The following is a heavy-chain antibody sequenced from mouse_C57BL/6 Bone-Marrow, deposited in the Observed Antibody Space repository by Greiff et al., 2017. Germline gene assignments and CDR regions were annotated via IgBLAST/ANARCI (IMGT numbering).Heavy chain of an antibody. J-gene: IGHJ4*01. CDR1: GYTFTDYY. D-gene: IGHD1-1*01. Sequence: EVQLQQSGPELVKPGASVKISCKASGYTFTDYYMNWVKQSHGKSLEWIGDINPNNGGTSYNQKFKGKATLTVDKSSSTAYMELRSLTSEDSAVYYCARMGAPGSSYDYAMDYWGQGTSVTVSS. CDR3: ARMGAPGSSYDYAMDY. CDR2: INPNNGGT. V-gene: IGHV1-26*01.